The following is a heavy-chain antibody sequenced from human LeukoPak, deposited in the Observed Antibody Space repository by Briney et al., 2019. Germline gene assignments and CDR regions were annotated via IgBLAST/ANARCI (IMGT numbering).Heavy chain of an antibody. CDR1: GGSFSGYY. V-gene: IGHV4-34*01. Sequence: SETLSLTCAVYGGSFSGYYWSWIRQPPGKGLEWIGEINHSGSTNYNPSLKGRVTISVDTSKNQFSLKLSSVTAADTAVYCCARVTTRDWFDPWGQGTLVTVSS. CDR2: INHSGST. D-gene: IGHD4-11*01. CDR3: ARVTTRDWFDP. J-gene: IGHJ5*02.